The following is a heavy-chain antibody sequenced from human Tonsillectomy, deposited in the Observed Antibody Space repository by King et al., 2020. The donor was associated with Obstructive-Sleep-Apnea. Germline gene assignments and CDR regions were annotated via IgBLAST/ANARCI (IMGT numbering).Heavy chain of an antibody. CDR1: GGSFSGAY. J-gene: IGHJ4*02. CDR3: AISDYDLLTGEYLDY. V-gene: IGHV4-34*01. D-gene: IGHD3-9*01. Sequence: VQLQQWGAGLLKPSETLSLTCAVYGGSFSGAYWSWFRQPPGKGLEWIGEITHSGSTHYNPSLRSRLMISVDTSTNQFSLKLGSRTAADTAVYYCAISDYDLLTGEYLDYWGQGTLVTVSS. CDR2: ITHSGST.